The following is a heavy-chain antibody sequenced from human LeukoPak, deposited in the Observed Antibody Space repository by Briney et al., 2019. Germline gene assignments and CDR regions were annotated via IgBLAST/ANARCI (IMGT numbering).Heavy chain of an antibody. V-gene: IGHV3-30*04. J-gene: IGHJ6*02. CDR1: GFTFSSYA. Sequence: GGSLRLSCAASGFTFSSYAMHWVRQAPGKGLEWVAVISYDGSNKYYADSVKGRFTISRDNSKNTLYLQMNSLRAEDTAVYYCARAWVSYGSGSYYEDRYYYYGMDVWGQGTTVTVSS. CDR3: ARAWVSYGSGSYYEDRYYYYGMDV. D-gene: IGHD3-10*01. CDR2: ISYDGSNK.